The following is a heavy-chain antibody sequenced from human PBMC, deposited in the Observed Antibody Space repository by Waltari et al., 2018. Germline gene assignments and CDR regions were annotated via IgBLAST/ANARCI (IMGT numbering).Heavy chain of an antibody. J-gene: IGHJ6*03. Sequence: QVQLVQSGAEVKKPGASVKVSCKASGYTFTSYGISWVRQAPGQGLEWMGWISAYNGNTNYAQKLQGRVTMTTDTSTSTAYMELRSLGSDDTAVYYCAREGDNWNYYYYYYMDVWGKGTTVTVSS. CDR2: ISAYNGNT. CDR1: GYTFTSYG. D-gene: IGHD1-20*01. V-gene: IGHV1-18*01. CDR3: AREGDNWNYYYYYYMDV.